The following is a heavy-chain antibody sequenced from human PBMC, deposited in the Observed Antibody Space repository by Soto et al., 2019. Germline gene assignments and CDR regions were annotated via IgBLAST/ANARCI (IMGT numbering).Heavy chain of an antibody. CDR1: GFTVSSNY. CDR2: IYSGGST. V-gene: IGHV3-53*01. Sequence: PGGSLRLSCAASGFTVSSNYMSWVRQAPGKGLEWVSAIYSGGSTYYADSVKGRFTISRDNSKNTLYLQMNSLRAEDTAVYYCARDNYDILTGSYDYWGQGTLVTVSS. J-gene: IGHJ4*02. CDR3: ARDNYDILTGSYDY. D-gene: IGHD3-9*01.